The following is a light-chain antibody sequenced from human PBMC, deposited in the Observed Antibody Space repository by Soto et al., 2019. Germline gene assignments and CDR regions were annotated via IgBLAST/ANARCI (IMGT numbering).Light chain of an antibody. CDR1: HSLLYGDGDTY. V-gene: IGKV2-30*01. J-gene: IGKJ5*01. CDR3: MQGTHWPIT. Sequence: DVVMTQSPLSLPVTLGQPASISCRSSHSLLYGDGDTYLNWFQQRTGQSPRRLIYKVSNRDSGVPDRFSGRGSGTDFTLKISRVEAEDVGVYYCMQGTHWPITFGQGTRLEIK. CDR2: KVS.